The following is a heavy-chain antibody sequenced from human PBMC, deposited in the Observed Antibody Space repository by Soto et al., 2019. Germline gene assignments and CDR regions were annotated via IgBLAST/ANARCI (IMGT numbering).Heavy chain of an antibody. CDR3: ARSQLIHSFDYFYGMAF. CDR2: ISNDGSHK. Sequence: QVQLVESGGGVVQPGRSLRLSCAASGFTFSSFAMHWVRQAPGKGLEWVAVISNDGSHKFYADTVKVRFTVSRDTSKKTLNLQMNSLRAEDTAIYHCARSQLIHSFDYFYGMAFWGQGTTVTVSS. J-gene: IGHJ6*02. V-gene: IGHV3-30-3*01. D-gene: IGHD6-13*01. CDR1: GFTFSSFA.